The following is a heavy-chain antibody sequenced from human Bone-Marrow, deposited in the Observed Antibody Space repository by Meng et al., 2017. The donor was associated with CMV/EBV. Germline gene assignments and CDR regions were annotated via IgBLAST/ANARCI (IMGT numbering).Heavy chain of an antibody. CDR2: ISWNSGTI. Sequence: GESLKISCAASGFTFSSYSMNWVRQAPGKGLEWVSGISWNSGTIGYADSVKGRFTISRDNSKNTLYLQMNGLGADDTAVYYCAKDLGRSSWYYFDYWGQGTLVTVSS. D-gene: IGHD6-13*01. CDR3: AKDLGRSSWYYFDY. J-gene: IGHJ4*02. V-gene: IGHV3-23*01. CDR1: GFTFSSYS.